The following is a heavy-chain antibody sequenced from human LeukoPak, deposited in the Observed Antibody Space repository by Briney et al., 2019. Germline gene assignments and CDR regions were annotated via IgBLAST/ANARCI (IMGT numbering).Heavy chain of an antibody. CDR1: GGPISSYY. J-gene: IGHJ4*02. D-gene: IGHD5-18*01. CDR2: IDTSGST. V-gene: IGHV4-4*07. CDR3: ARDRSDPRGYSYGYFWDY. Sequence: SETLSLTCTVSGGPISSYYWSWIRQPAGKGLDWIGRIDTSGSTNYNPSLKSRVTMSVDMSKNQFSLKLSSVTAADTAVYYCARDRSDPRGYSYGYFWDYWGQGTLVTVSS.